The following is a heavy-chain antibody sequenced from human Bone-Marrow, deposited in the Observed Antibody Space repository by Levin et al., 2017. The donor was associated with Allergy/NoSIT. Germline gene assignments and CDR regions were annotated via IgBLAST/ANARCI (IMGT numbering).Heavy chain of an antibody. J-gene: IGHJ3*02. V-gene: IGHV4-39*07. CDR1: GGSISSNNYY. CDR2: IYYSGST. Sequence: SCTVSGGSISSNNYYWGWIRQPPGKGLEWIGNIYYSGSTYYNPSLKSRVTISVDTSKNQFSLKLSSVTAADTAVYYCARFPQLYFPYDSFDIWGQGTTVTVSS. D-gene: IGHD2-2*02. CDR3: ARFPQLYFPYDSFDI.